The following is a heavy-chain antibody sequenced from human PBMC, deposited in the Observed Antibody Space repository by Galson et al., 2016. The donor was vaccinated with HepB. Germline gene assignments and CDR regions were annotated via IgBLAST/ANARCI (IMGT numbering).Heavy chain of an antibody. CDR3: ARVVQYGNYADY. D-gene: IGHD4-17*01. V-gene: IGHV4-4*02. Sequence: LSLTCGVSGDSISRLKWWSWVRQPPGKGLEWIGEMDQGGSTNYNPSLKSRVNISVDKSKNQFSLNVSSVTAADTAVYYCARVVQYGNYADYWGQGTLVTVSS. CDR2: MDQGGST. CDR1: GDSISRLKW. J-gene: IGHJ4*02.